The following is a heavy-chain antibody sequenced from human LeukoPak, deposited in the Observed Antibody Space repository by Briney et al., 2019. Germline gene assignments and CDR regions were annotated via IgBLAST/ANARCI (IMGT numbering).Heavy chain of an antibody. CDR2: IYTSGST. CDR1: GGSISSYY. Sequence: PSETLSLTCTVSGGSISSYYWSWIRQPAGKGLEWIGRIYTSGSTNYNPSLKSRVTMSVDTSKNQFSLKLSSVTAADTAVYYCARVTAAAYVPYYFDYWGQGTLVTVSA. J-gene: IGHJ4*02. CDR3: ARVTAAAYVPYYFDY. D-gene: IGHD6-13*01. V-gene: IGHV4-4*07.